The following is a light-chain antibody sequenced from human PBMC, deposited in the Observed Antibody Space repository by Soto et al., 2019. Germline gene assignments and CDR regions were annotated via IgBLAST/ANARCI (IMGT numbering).Light chain of an antibody. J-gene: IGKJ1*01. Sequence: DIVMTQSPDSLAVSLGERATINCKSSQSVLYSSNNKNYLAWYQQKPGQPPKLLIYWASTRESGVPDRFSGSRSGTDFTLTISSLQAEDAAVYYCQQYYSTPWTFGQGTKVDIK. CDR3: QQYYSTPWT. CDR2: WAS. CDR1: QSVLYSSNNKNY. V-gene: IGKV4-1*01.